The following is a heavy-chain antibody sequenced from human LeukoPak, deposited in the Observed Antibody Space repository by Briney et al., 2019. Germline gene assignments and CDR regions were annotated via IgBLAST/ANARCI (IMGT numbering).Heavy chain of an antibody. CDR3: ARVTIAVAGGQIYYYGMDV. J-gene: IGHJ6*02. Sequence: PGGSLRLSCAASGFTFSDYYMSWVRQAPGKGLEWVSYISSSSSYTNYADTVKGRFTISRDNAKNSLYLQMNSLRAEDTAVYYWARVTIAVAGGQIYYYGMDVWGQGTTVTGSS. CDR1: GFTFSDYY. CDR2: ISSSSSYT. D-gene: IGHD6-19*01. V-gene: IGHV3-11*06.